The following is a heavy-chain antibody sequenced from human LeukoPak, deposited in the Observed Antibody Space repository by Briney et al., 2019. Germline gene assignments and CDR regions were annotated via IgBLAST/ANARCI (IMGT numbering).Heavy chain of an antibody. J-gene: IGHJ4*02. D-gene: IGHD4/OR15-4a*01. CDR2: SNWTACST. Sequence: GGSLRLSCAASGCTFDDYGMRWVRQARGEGRERVSFSNWTACSTGYTDSVKGRFTISRDNAKNSLYLQMNSLRAEDTALYYCARDLSANYGFDYWGQGTLVTVSS. CDR3: ARDLSANYGFDY. CDR1: GCTFDDYG. V-gene: IGHV3-20*04.